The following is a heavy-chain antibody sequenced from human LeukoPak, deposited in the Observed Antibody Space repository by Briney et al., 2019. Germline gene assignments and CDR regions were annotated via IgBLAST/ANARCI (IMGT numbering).Heavy chain of an antibody. Sequence: SETLSLTCTVSGGSISSYYWSWIRQPPGKGLEWIGYIYYSGSTNYNPSLKSRVTISGDTSKNHFSLKLRSVTAADTAVYYCARVDATGLGYFALWGRGTLVTVSS. CDR1: GGSISSYY. CDR2: IYYSGST. CDR3: ARVDATGLGYFAL. V-gene: IGHV4-59*01. D-gene: IGHD2-15*01. J-gene: IGHJ2*01.